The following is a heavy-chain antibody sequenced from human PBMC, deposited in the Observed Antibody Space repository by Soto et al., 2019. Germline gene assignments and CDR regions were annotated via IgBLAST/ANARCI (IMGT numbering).Heavy chain of an antibody. CDR3: AHRRSTYYYDSTFDP. CDR2: IYWDDDK. J-gene: IGHJ5*02. CDR1: GFSLSTSGVG. V-gene: IGHV2-5*02. Sequence: QITLKESGPTLVKPTQTLTLTCTFSGFSLSTSGVGVGWIRQPPGKALEWLALIYWDDDKRYSPSLKSRLTXTXXXSXXQVVLTIPTMDPVDTATYHCAHRRSTYYYDSTFDPWGQGTLVTFSS. D-gene: IGHD3-22*01.